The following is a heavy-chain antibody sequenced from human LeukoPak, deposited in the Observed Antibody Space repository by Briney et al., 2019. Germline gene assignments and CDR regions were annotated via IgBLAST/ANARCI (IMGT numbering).Heavy chain of an antibody. CDR1: GGSISSYY. J-gene: IGHJ4*02. CDR3: ARVGHIAAAGTYDY. Sequence: KPSETLSLTCTVSGGSISSYYWSWIRQSPGKGLECIANIFYSGSPNYNPSLRSRVTISFDTSKNQLSLKLSSVTAADTAVYFSARVGHIAAAGTYDYWGQGTLVTVSS. V-gene: IGHV4-59*08. CDR2: IFYSGSP. D-gene: IGHD6-13*01.